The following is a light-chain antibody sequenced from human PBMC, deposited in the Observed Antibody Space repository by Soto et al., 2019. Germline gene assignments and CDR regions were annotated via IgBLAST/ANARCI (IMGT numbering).Light chain of an antibody. CDR3: ASNTGTRV. Sequence: QSALTQPPSVSGSPGQSVTISCTGTSSDIGNYNNVSWYQQAPGTAPKLMIFEVSNRPSGVPDRFSGSKSGNTSSLTISGLQAEDEADYYCASNTGTRVFGGGTKLTVL. V-gene: IGLV2-18*02. CDR1: SSDIGNYNN. J-gene: IGLJ3*02. CDR2: EVS.